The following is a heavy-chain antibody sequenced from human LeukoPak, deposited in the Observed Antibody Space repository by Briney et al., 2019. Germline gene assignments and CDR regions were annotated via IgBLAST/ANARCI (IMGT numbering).Heavy chain of an antibody. Sequence: GGSLRLSCAASGFTFSDYYISWIRQAPGKGLEWVSYISSSGSTIYYADSVKGRFTISRDNAKNSLYLQMNSLRAEDTAVYYCARVAAQAAADDAFDIWGQGTMVTVSS. V-gene: IGHV3-11*04. J-gene: IGHJ3*02. D-gene: IGHD6-25*01. CDR3: ARVAAQAAADDAFDI. CDR1: GFTFSDYY. CDR2: ISSSGSTI.